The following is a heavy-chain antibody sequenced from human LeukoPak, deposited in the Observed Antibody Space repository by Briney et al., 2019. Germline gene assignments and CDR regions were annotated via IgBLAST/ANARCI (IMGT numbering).Heavy chain of an antibody. CDR1: GGSISSYH. J-gene: IGHJ4*02. D-gene: IGHD3-3*01. CDR3: ARYQYDSYYFDY. V-gene: IGHV4-4*07. CDR2: TYTSGST. Sequence: SETLSLTCTVSGGSISSYHWSWIRQPAGKGLEWIGRTYTSGSTNYNPSLKGRVTMSVDMSKNQFFLKLNSVTAADTAVYYCARYQYDSYYFDYWGQGTLVTVSS.